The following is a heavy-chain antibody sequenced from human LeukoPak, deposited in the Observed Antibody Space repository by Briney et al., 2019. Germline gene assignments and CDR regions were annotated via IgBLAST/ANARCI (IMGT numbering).Heavy chain of an antibody. D-gene: IGHD3-3*01. V-gene: IGHV1-2*02. Sequence: GASVKVSCKASGYTFTGYYMHWVRQAPGQGLEWMGWINPNSGGTNYAQKFQGRVTMTRDTSISTAYMELSRLRSDDTAVYYCARDRDLRFLEWSGIGYGGQGTLVTVS. CDR2: INPNSGGT. CDR3: ARDRDLRFLEWSGIGY. J-gene: IGHJ4*02. CDR1: GYTFTGYY.